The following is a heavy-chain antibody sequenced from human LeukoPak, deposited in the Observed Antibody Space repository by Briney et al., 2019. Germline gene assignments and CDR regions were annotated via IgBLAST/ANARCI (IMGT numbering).Heavy chain of an antibody. CDR1: GFNFGKYW. D-gene: IGHD3-3*01. J-gene: IGHJ4*02. Sequence: GGSLRLSCVASGFNFGKYWMSWVRQAPGKGLEWVANIKLDGSEKNFVDSVKGRFTISRDNTKNSLYLQMNSLRVEDTAVFYCARDQYDTWSRRGNFDSWGQGTLVIVSS. CDR3: ARDQYDTWSRRGNFDS. V-gene: IGHV3-7*03. CDR2: IKLDGSEK.